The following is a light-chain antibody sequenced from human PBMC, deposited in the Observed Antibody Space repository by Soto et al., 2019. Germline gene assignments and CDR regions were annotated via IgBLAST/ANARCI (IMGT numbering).Light chain of an antibody. J-gene: IGKJ2*03. CDR1: QTVNSN. CDR3: HQYESWPFS. CDR2: GAS. Sequence: EIVMTQSPGTLSVFPGERATLSCRTSQTVNSNLAWYQQKPGQAPRLLIYGASTRTTGIPARFSGSGSGTECTLTISSLQSEDFAFYYCHQYESWPFSFGQGTNLEIK. V-gene: IGKV3-15*01.